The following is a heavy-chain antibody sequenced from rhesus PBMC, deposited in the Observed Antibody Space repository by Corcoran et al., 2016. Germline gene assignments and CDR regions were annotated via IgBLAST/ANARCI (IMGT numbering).Heavy chain of an antibody. CDR3: ARDGREYFEF. Sequence: QVQLQESDPGLVKPSATLSLTCAVSGCSISSGYYYWHLLPQPPGKGLEWIGYSTYSGRTTYNPSLKSRVTISRDTSKNQFSLKRSSVTAADTAVYYCARDGREYFEFWGQGALVTVSS. D-gene: IGHD1-44*02. V-gene: IGHV4-122*02. CDR2: STYSGRT. CDR1: GCSISSGYYY. J-gene: IGHJ1*01.